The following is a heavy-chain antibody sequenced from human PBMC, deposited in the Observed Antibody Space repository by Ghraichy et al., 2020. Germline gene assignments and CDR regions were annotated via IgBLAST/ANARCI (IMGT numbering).Heavy chain of an antibody. Sequence: SETLSLTCAVYGVSFRSYYWSWIRQTPGKGLEWIAEINDSGSTNYNPSLESRVTISVDQSKNQVSLKVTSVTAADTAIYYCASSDYRKIDYWGQGTQVTVSS. J-gene: IGHJ4*02. D-gene: IGHD4-11*01. CDR1: GVSFRSYY. CDR3: ASSDYRKIDY. CDR2: INDSGST. V-gene: IGHV4-34*01.